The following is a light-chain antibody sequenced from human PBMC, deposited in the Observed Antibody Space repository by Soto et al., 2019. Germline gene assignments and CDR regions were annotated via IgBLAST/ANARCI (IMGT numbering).Light chain of an antibody. Sequence: AIRMTQSPSSFSASTGDRVTITCRASQGVSNYLAWYQQRPGKAPKLLIYAASTLQTGVPSTFSGSGSGTDFTLTISRLQSDDFAIYYCLQYFTYPFTFGPGTKGDI. J-gene: IGKJ3*01. CDR3: LQYFTYPFT. CDR2: AAS. V-gene: IGKV1-8*01. CDR1: QGVSNY.